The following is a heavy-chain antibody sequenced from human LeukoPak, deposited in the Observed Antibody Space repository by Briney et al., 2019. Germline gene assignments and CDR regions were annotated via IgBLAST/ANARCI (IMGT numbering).Heavy chain of an antibody. V-gene: IGHV4-39*07. CDR3: ARVRWDFWSGYYYYYMDV. CDR2: IYYSGST. J-gene: IGHJ6*03. Sequence: SETLSLTCTVSGRSISSSSYYWGWIRQPPGKGLEWIGSIYYSGSTYYNPSLKSRVTISVDTSKNQFSLKLSSVTAADTAVYYCARVRWDFWSGYYYYYMDVWGKGTTVTVSS. CDR1: GRSISSSSYY. D-gene: IGHD3-3*01.